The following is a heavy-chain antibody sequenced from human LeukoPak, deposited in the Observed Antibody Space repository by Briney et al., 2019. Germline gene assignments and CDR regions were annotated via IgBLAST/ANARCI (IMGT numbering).Heavy chain of an antibody. J-gene: IGHJ3*01. D-gene: IGHD6-13*01. Sequence: PSETLSLTCTVSGGSIRSFYWSWIRQSAGKGLEWVGRIYSHGYANYNPSLNSRVTMSLDTSKNQFSLKLTSVTAADTAVYYCARFRMTASATAAFDLWGQGTLVTVSS. CDR2: IYSHGYA. CDR1: GGSIRSFY. CDR3: ARFRMTASATAAFDL. V-gene: IGHV4-4*07.